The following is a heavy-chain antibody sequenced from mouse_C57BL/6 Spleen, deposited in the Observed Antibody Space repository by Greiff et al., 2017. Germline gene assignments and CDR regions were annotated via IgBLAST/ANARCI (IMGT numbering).Heavy chain of an antibody. J-gene: IGHJ4*01. D-gene: IGHD2-12*01. CDR3: ARVYYSLYYAMDY. Sequence: EVKLMESEGGLVQPGSSMKLSCTASGFTFSDYYMAWVRQVPEKGLEWVANINYDGSSTYYLDSLKSRFIISRDNAKNILYLQMSSLKSEDTATYYCARVYYSLYYAMDYWGQGTSVTVSS. V-gene: IGHV5-16*01. CDR2: INYDGSST. CDR1: GFTFSDYY.